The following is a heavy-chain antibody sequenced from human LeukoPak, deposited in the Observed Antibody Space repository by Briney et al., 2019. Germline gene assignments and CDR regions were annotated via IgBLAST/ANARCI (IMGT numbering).Heavy chain of an antibody. CDR1: GYTFTSYD. CDR3: ARPRTDTGIYYFDY. J-gene: IGHJ4*02. D-gene: IGHD2/OR15-2a*01. Sequence: GASVKVSCKASGYTFTSYDINWVRQATGQGLEWMGWMNPNSGNTGYAQEFQGRVTMTRNTSISTAYMELSSLRSEDTAVYYCARPRTDTGIYYFDYWGQGTLVTVSS. V-gene: IGHV1-8*01. CDR2: MNPNSGNT.